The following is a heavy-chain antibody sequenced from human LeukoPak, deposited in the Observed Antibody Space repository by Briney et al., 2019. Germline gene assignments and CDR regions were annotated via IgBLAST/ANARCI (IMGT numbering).Heavy chain of an antibody. CDR3: AKDRWSGSGSSHFDY. CDR2: ISGSGGST. V-gene: IGHV3-23*01. J-gene: IGHJ4*02. CDR1: GFTFSSYA. D-gene: IGHD3-10*01. Sequence: PGGSLRLSCAASGFTFSSYAMSWVRQAPGKGLEWVSAISGSGGSTYYADSVKGRFTISRDNSKNTLYLQMNSLRAEDTAVYYCAKDRWSGSGSSHFDYWGQGTLVTVSS.